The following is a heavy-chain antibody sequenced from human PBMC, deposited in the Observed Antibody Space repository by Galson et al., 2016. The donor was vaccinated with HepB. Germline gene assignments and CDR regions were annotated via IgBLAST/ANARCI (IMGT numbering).Heavy chain of an antibody. CDR3: ARERRYCTDGSCYSFDY. V-gene: IGHV6-1*01. J-gene: IGHJ4*02. Sequence: CAISGDSVSSNSATWNWIRQSPSRGLEWLGRTYYRSAWLDDYAISVKSRISINPDTSKNRFSLHLHSVTPEDTAVYYCARERRYCTDGSCYSFDYWGLGTHITV. CDR1: GDSVSSNSAT. CDR2: TYYRSAWLD. D-gene: IGHD2-15*01.